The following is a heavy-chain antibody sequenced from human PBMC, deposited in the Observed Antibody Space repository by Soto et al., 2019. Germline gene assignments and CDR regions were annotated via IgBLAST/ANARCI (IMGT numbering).Heavy chain of an antibody. J-gene: IGHJ5*02. V-gene: IGHV4-30-4*01. CDR3: ARRITMIVVGNSPDWFDP. CDR2: IYYSGST. D-gene: IGHD3-22*01. CDR1: GGSISSGDYY. Sequence: SETLSLTCTVSGGSISSGDYYRSWIRQPPGKGLEWIGYIYYSGSTYYNPSLKSRVTISVDTSKNQFSLKLSSVTAADTAVYYCARRITMIVVGNSPDWFDPWGQGTLVTVSS.